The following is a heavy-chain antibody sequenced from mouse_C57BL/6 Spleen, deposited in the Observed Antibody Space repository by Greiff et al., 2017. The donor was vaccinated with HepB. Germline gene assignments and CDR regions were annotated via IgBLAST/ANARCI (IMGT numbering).Heavy chain of an antibody. CDR3: ARSPFYDGYLSYAMDY. Sequence: EVQRVESGGGLVKPGGSLKLSCAASGFTFSDYGMHWVRQAPEKGLEWVAYISSGSSTIYYADTVKGRFTISRDNAKNTLFLQMTSLRSEDTAMFYCARSPFYDGYLSYAMDYWGQGTSVTVSS. CDR2: ISSGSSTI. CDR1: GFTFSDYG. V-gene: IGHV5-17*01. D-gene: IGHD2-3*01. J-gene: IGHJ4*01.